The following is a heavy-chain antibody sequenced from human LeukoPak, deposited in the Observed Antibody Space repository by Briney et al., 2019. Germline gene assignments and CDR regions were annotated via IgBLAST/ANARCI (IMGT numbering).Heavy chain of an antibody. CDR3: ARGYSSSYRIDY. V-gene: IGHV3-74*01. CDR1: GFTFSSYW. D-gene: IGHD6-6*01. Sequence: GGSLRLSCAASGFTFSSYWMHWVRQAPGKGLVWVSRINGDGSSTSYADSVKGRFTISRDNAKNTLYLQMSSLRAEDTAVYYCARGYSSSYRIDYWGQGTLVTVSS. J-gene: IGHJ4*02. CDR2: INGDGSST.